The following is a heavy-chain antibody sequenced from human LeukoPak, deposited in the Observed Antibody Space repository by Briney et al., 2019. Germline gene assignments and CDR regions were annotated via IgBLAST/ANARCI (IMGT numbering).Heavy chain of an antibody. D-gene: IGHD1-26*01. CDR1: GFTFSSYW. CDR2: INTDGSST. Sequence: GGSLRLSCAASGFTFSSYWMSWVRQAPGKGLVWVSRINTDGSSTSYADSVKGRFAISRDNAKNTLYLQMNSLRAEDTAVYYCAKDHHIVGASLFDYWGQGTLVTVSS. CDR3: AKDHHIVGASLFDY. V-gene: IGHV3-74*01. J-gene: IGHJ4*02.